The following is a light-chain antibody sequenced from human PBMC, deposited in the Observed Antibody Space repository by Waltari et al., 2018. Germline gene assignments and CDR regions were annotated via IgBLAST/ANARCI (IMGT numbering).Light chain of an antibody. CDR3: QQYGSSILYT. J-gene: IGKJ2*01. CDR1: QSLTKRY. Sequence: GTLSLSPGERVTLSCRASQSLTKRYLAWYQQKPGQAPRLLIYGASSRAAGIPDRFSGSGSGTDFTLTISRLEPEDFAVYYCQQYGSSILYTFGQGTKLEIK. CDR2: GAS. V-gene: IGKV3-20*01.